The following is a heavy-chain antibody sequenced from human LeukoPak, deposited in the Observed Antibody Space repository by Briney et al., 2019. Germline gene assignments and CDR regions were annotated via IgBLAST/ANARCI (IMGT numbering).Heavy chain of an antibody. Sequence: PSQTLSLTCTVSGGSISSGSYYWSWIRQPAGKGLEWIGRIYTSGSTNYNPSLKSRVTISVDTSKNQFSLKLSSVTAADTAVYYCASLLIPNNYYYYLDVWGKGTRVTVSS. CDR1: GGSISSGSYY. J-gene: IGHJ6*03. D-gene: IGHD2-21*01. V-gene: IGHV4-61*02. CDR3: ASLLIPNNYYYYLDV. CDR2: IYTSGST.